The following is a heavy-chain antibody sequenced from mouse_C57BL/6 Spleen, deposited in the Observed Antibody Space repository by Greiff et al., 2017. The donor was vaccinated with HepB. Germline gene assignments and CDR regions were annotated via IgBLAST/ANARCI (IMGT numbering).Heavy chain of an antibody. J-gene: IGHJ4*01. V-gene: IGHV2-2*01. D-gene: IGHD1-1*01. CDR1: GFSLTSYG. CDR3: ARGEGTVVDSLYAMDY. Sequence: VQRVESGPGLVQPSQSLSITCTVSGFSLTSYGVHWVRQSPGKGLEWLGVIWSGGSTDYNAAFISRLSISKDNSKSQVFFKMNSLQADDTAIYYCARGEGTVVDSLYAMDYWGQGTSVTVSS. CDR2: IWSGGST.